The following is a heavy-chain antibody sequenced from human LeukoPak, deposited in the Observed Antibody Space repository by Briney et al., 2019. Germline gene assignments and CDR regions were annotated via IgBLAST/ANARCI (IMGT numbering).Heavy chain of an antibody. D-gene: IGHD3-16*01. Sequence: PGGSLRLSCAASGFTFSSYSMNWVRQAPGKGLEWVSYISSSSSTIYYADSVKGRFTISRDNAKNSVYLQMNSLRAEDAAVYYCVRDAQRLRDYWGQGTLVTVSS. J-gene: IGHJ4*02. CDR3: VRDAQRLRDY. CDR1: GFTFSSYS. CDR2: ISSSSSTI. V-gene: IGHV3-48*01.